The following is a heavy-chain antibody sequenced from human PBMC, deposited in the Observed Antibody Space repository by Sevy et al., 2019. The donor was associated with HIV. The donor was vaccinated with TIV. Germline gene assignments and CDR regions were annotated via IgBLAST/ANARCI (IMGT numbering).Heavy chain of an antibody. CDR1: GYTFPAFS. CDR2: ISTGTDHI. J-gene: IGHJ4*02. D-gene: IGHD3-10*01. V-gene: IGHV3-21*05. CDR3: VRRGVDAYNVYFDL. Sequence: GALRLSCTASGYTFPAFSFNWVRQAPGKGLEWLSYISTGTDHIYYADSAKGRFTISRDDAKNSVYLEMKSLRDQDTALYYCVRRGVDAYNVYFDLWGQGTLVTVSS.